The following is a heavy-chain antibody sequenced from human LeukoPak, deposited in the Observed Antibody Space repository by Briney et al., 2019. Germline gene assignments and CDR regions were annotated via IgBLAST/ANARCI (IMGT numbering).Heavy chain of an antibody. CDR2: IYAVDSDT. Sequence: PGESLKISCEGSGSSSTNYWIAWVRQLPGKGLEWRGVIYAVDSDTRYSPSFQGQVTISADKSIYTAYLHWSSLKASDTAMYYCASLARRVYVEYYFDYWGQGTLVTVSS. V-gene: IGHV5-51*01. D-gene: IGHD2-8*01. CDR3: ASLARRVYVEYYFDY. CDR1: GSSSTNYW. J-gene: IGHJ4*02.